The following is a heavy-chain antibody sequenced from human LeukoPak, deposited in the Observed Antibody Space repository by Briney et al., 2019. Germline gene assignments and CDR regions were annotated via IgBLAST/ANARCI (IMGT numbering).Heavy chain of an antibody. CDR2: INHSGST. CDR3: ARVLTVTVDY. V-gene: IGHV4-34*01. D-gene: IGHD4-17*01. CDR1: GGSFSGYY. J-gene: IGHJ4*02. Sequence: PSETLSLTCAVYGGSFSGYYWSWIRQPPGKGLEWIGEINHSGSTNYNPSLKSRVTISVDTSKNQFSLKLSSVTAADTAVHYCARVLTVTVDYWGQGTLVTVSS.